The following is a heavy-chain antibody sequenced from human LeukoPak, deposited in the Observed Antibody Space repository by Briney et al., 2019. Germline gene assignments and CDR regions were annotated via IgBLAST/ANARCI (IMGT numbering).Heavy chain of an antibody. Sequence: SETLSLTCTVSGGSISSSSYYWGWIRQPPGKGLEWIGSIYYSGSTYYNPSLKSRVTISVDTSKNQFSVKLSSVTAADTAVYYCARQPGFTIFGVVTRALDYWGQGTLVTVSS. V-gene: IGHV4-39*01. J-gene: IGHJ4*02. D-gene: IGHD3-3*01. CDR2: IYYSGST. CDR3: ARQPGFTIFGVVTRALDY. CDR1: GGSISSSSYY.